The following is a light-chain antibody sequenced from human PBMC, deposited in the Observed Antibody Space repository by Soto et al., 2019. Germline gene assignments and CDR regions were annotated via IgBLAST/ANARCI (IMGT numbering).Light chain of an antibody. CDR2: DAS. CDR1: QSVSSSY. Sequence: IVMTQSPATLSVSKGERATLSCRASQSVSSSYLAWYQQKPGQTPRLLIYDASSRATGIPDRFSGSGSGTDFTLTISRLEPEDFAVYYCQQYGSSSITFGQGTRLEIK. V-gene: IGKV3-20*01. J-gene: IGKJ5*01. CDR3: QQYGSSSIT.